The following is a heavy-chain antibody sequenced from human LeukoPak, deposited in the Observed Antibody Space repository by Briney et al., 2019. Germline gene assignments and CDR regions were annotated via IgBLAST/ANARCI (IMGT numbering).Heavy chain of an antibody. V-gene: IGHV3-74*01. D-gene: IGHD1-1*01. CDR1: GFTFNNYW. CDR2: INGDGNNV. J-gene: IGHJ4*02. Sequence: GESLRLSCAASGFTFNNYWLHWVRQVPGKGLMWVSRINGDGNNVNYADSVKGRFTISRDNAKNTLYLQMNSLRAEDTAVYYCAAGPAGNGHLSSYWGQGTRVTVSS. CDR3: AAGPAGNGHLSSY.